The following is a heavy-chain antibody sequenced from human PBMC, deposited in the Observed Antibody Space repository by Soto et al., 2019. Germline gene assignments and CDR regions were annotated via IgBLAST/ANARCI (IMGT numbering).Heavy chain of an antibody. J-gene: IGHJ4*02. CDR1: GNSFNNW. D-gene: IGHD6-13*01. Sequence: GESLKISCKGLGNSFNNWIGWVRQMPGKGLEWVGIIYPGDSDTRYSPSFQGQVTISADKSISTAYLQWSSLKPSDSAMYYCARVTSSWGLVSYFDYWGQGTLVTVSS. CDR3: ARVTSSWGLVSYFDY. CDR2: IYPGDSDT. V-gene: IGHV5-51*01.